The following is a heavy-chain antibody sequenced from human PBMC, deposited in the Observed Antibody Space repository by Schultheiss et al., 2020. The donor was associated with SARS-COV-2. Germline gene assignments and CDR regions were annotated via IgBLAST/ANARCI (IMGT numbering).Heavy chain of an antibody. J-gene: IGHJ5*02. V-gene: IGHV3-21*01. CDR2: IRSSGRDI. CDR3: VRDRSWWTPYNCFDL. CDR1: GFTFGTYN. Sequence: GASLKISCAASGFTFGTYNMHWVRQAPGKGLEFVASIRSSGRDIYYADSMQGRFTVSRDNANNSLYLQMHSLRAEDTAVYYCVRDRSWWTPYNCFDLWGRGTLVTVSS. D-gene: IGHD2-15*01.